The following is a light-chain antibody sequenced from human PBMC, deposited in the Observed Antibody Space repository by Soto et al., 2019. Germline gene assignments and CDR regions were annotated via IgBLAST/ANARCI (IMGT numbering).Light chain of an antibody. CDR2: EVT. J-gene: IGLJ1*01. CDR3: CSYVSSKTYL. CDR1: RLDVGGYNY. V-gene: IGLV2-14*03. Sequence: QSVLTQPASVSGSPGQSITISCTGTRLDVGGYNYVSWYQQQPGKAPKLIIYEVTNRPSGVSDRFSGSKSDNTASLTISGLQTEAEADYYCCSYVSSKTYLFGTWTKVTVL.